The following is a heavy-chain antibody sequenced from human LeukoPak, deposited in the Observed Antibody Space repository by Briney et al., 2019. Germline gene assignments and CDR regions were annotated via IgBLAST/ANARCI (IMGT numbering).Heavy chain of an antibody. Sequence: SETLSLTCAVYGGSFSGYYWSWIRQPPGKGLEWIGEINHSGSTNYNPSLKSRVTISVDTSKNQFSLKLSSVTAADTAVYYCARGQDCCSSTSCYNWFDPWVQGTLVTVSS. CDR3: ARGQDCCSSTSCYNWFDP. D-gene: IGHD2-2*01. V-gene: IGHV4-34*01. CDR2: INHSGST. CDR1: GGSFSGYY. J-gene: IGHJ5*02.